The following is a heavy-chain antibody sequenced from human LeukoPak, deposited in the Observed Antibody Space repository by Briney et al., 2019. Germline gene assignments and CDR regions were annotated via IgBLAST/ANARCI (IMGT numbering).Heavy chain of an antibody. V-gene: IGHV1-2*02. J-gene: IGHJ4*02. Sequence: ASVKVSCKASGYTFTSYYMHWVRQAPGQGLEWMGWINPNSGGTNYAQKFQGRVTMTRDTSISTAYMELSRLRSDDTAVYYCARDRRIAVAGFDYWGQGTLVTVSS. D-gene: IGHD6-19*01. CDR1: GYTFTSYY. CDR2: INPNSGGT. CDR3: ARDRRIAVAGFDY.